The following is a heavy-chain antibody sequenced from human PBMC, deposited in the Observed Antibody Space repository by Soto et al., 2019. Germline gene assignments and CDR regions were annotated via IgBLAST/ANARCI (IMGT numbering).Heavy chain of an antibody. Sequence: GASVKVSCKASGYTFTGYYMHWVRQAPGQGLEWMGGFDPEDGETIYAQKFQGRVTMTEDTSTDTACMELSSLRSEDTAVYYCARAWGEAFDFWGQGTLVTVSS. V-gene: IGHV1-24*01. CDR2: FDPEDGET. J-gene: IGHJ4*02. CDR3: ARAWGEAFDF. CDR1: GYTFTGYY. D-gene: IGHD3-16*01.